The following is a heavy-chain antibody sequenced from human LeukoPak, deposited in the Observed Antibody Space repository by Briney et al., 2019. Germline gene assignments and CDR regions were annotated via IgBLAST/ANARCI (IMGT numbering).Heavy chain of an antibody. V-gene: IGHV3-48*01. Sequence: PGGSLRLSCAASGFAFSSYSMNWVRQAPGKGLEWVSYISSDSSTIYYADSVKGRFTISRDNARNSLYLQMNSLRAEDTAVYYCAREVPGLWVTRQRGAFDIWGQGTMVTVSS. J-gene: IGHJ3*02. CDR3: AREVPGLWVTRQRGAFDI. CDR1: GFAFSSYS. CDR2: ISSDSSTI. D-gene: IGHD4-17*01.